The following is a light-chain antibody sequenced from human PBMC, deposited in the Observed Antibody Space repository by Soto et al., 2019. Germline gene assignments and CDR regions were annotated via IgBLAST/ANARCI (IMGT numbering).Light chain of an antibody. J-gene: IGKJ1*01. CDR2: GSS. V-gene: IGKV3-15*01. Sequence: EIVLTQSPATLSVSPGERATLSCRASQSVSTNLAWYQQKLGQAPRVLIYGSSSRATGVPARFSGSGSGTEFTLTISSLQSEDSGIYYCQQRGTRPPWTFGQGTKV. CDR3: QQRGTRPPWT. CDR1: QSVSTN.